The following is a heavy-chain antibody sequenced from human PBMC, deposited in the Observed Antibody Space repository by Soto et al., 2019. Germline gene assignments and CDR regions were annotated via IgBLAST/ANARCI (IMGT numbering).Heavy chain of an antibody. D-gene: IGHD6-13*01. CDR1: GGSMRSYY. J-gene: IGHJ6*02. CDR2: IYYSGVS. V-gene: IGHV4-59*01. Sequence: PSETLSLTRTVSGGSMRSYYWSWIRQPPGKGLEWIGYIYYSGVSNYNPPPKSRVTMSVDTSNNQFFLKLNSVTAADTAVYYCAREGTSSWSGDYGMDVWGQGTMVT. CDR3: AREGTSSWSGDYGMDV.